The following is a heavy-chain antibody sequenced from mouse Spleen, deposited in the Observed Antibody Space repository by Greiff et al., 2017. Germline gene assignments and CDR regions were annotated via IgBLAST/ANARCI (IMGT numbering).Heavy chain of an antibody. J-gene: IGHJ1*01. CDR1: GYTFTSYW. Sequence: QVQLKQPGAELVKPGASVKLSCKASGYTFTSYWMQWVKQRPGQGLEWIGEIDPSDSYTNYNQKFKGKATLTVDTSSSTAYMQLSSLTSEDSAVYYCANYDGYYWYFDVWGAGTTVTVSS. CDR3: ANYDGYYWYFDV. V-gene: IGHV1-50*01. CDR2: IDPSDSYT. D-gene: IGHD2-3*01.